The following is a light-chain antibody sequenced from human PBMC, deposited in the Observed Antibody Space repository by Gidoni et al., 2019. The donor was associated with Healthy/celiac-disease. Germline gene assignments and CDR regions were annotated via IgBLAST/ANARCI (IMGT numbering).Light chain of an antibody. V-gene: IGKV1-39*01. CDR1: QSISSY. Sequence: DIQITQSPSSLSASVGDRVTITCRASQSISSYLNWYQQKPGKAPKLLIYAASSLQSGVPSRFSGSGSGTDFTLTISSLQPEDFATYYCQQSYSILGTFGQGTKVEIK. J-gene: IGKJ1*01. CDR3: QQSYSILGT. CDR2: AAS.